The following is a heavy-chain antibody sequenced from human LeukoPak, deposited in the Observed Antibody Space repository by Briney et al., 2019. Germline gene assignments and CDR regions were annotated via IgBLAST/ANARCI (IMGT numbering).Heavy chain of an antibody. V-gene: IGHV1-46*01. CDR2: INPSGGST. CDR3: ARVATILPQWSHAFDI. D-gene: IGHD5-12*01. Sequence: ASVKVSCKASGYTFTSYYMHWVRQAPGQGLEWMGIINPSGGSTSYAQKFQGRVTMTRGTSTSTVYMELSSLRSEDTAVYYCARVATILPQWSHAFDIWGQGTMVTVSS. J-gene: IGHJ3*02. CDR1: GYTFTSYY.